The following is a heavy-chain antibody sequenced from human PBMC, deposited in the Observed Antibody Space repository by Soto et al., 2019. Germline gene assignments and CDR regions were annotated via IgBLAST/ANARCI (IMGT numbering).Heavy chain of an antibody. CDR3: AKSYGSGSYPYYGMDV. CDR2: IYPGDSDT. D-gene: IGHD3-10*01. V-gene: IGHV5-51*01. J-gene: IGHJ6*02. CDR1: GYSFTSYW. Sequence: GESLKISCKGSGYSFTSYWIGWVRQMPGKGLEWMGTIYPGDSDTRYSPSFQGQVTISADKSISTAYLQWSSLKASDTAMYYCAKSYGSGSYPYYGMDVWGQGTTVTVSS.